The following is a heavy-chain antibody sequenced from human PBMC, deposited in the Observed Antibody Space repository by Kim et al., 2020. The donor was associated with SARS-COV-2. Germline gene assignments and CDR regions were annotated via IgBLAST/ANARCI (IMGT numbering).Heavy chain of an antibody. J-gene: IGHJ4*02. Sequence: GSLRLSCAASGFTFSNFWMHWVRQAPGKGLMWVSRINSDGSSTIYADSVKGRFTISRDNAKNTLYLQMNSLRAEDTAVYYCARRYCSGGSCYFDYWGQGTLVTVSS. CDR2: INSDGSST. V-gene: IGHV3-74*01. CDR3: ARRYCSGGSCYFDY. CDR1: GFTFSNFW. D-gene: IGHD2-15*01.